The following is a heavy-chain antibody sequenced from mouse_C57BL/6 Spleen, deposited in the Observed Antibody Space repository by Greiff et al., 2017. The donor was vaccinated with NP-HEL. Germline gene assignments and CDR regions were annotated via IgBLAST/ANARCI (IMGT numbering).Heavy chain of an antibody. Sequence: QVQLQQSGAELVKPGASVKLSCKASGYTFTSYWMHWVKQRPGRGLEWIGRIDPNSGGTKYNEKFKSKATLTVDKPSSTAYMQLSRLTSEDSAVYYWARGMVTTWGYAMDYWGQGTSVTVSS. J-gene: IGHJ4*01. CDR1: GYTFTSYW. V-gene: IGHV1-72*01. D-gene: IGHD2-2*01. CDR3: ARGMVTTWGYAMDY. CDR2: IDPNSGGT.